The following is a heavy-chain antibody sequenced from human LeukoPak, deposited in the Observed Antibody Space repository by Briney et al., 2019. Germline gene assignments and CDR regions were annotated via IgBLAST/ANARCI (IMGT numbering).Heavy chain of an antibody. CDR3: ARAVGKGQLPLEGNWFDP. J-gene: IGHJ5*02. CDR2: INPNSGGT. V-gene: IGHV1-2*02. D-gene: IGHD2-2*01. CDR1: GYTFTGYY. Sequence: ASVKVSCKASGYTFTGYYMHWVRQAPGQGLEWMGWINPNSGGTNYAQKFQGRVTMTRDTSISTAYMELSRLRSDDTAVYYCARAVGKGQLPLEGNWFDPWAREPWSPSPQ.